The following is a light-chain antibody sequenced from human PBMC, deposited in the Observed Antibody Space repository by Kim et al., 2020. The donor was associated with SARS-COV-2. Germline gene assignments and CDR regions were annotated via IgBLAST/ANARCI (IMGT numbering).Light chain of an antibody. CDR3: QSYDSSLSASYV. CDR1: SSNNGAGYD. Sequence: VTSPGRGSSSNNGAGYDVHWYQQLPGTAPKLLIYGNSNRPSGVPDRFSGSKSGTSASLAITGLQAEDEADYYCQSYDSSLSASYVFGTGTKVTVL. J-gene: IGLJ1*01. V-gene: IGLV1-40*01. CDR2: GNS.